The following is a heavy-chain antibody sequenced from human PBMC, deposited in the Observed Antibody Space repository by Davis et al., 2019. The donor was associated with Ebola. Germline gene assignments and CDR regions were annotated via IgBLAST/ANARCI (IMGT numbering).Heavy chain of an antibody. V-gene: IGHV3-23*01. CDR2: ISGSSGNT. CDR1: GFTFSNAW. CDR3: AKEVPTIIRGVVTMIVVGH. J-gene: IGHJ4*02. Sequence: GESLKISCAASGFTFSNAWMSWVRQAPGKGLEWVSAISGSSGNTYYADSVKGRFTISRDNSKNTLYLQMNSLRAEDTAVYYCAKEVPTIIRGVVTMIVVGHWGQGTLVTVSS. D-gene: IGHD3-22*01.